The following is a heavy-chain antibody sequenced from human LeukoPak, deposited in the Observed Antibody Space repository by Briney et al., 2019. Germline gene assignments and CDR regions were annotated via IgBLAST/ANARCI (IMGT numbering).Heavy chain of an antibody. CDR3: AREGIAAKENFDY. V-gene: IGHV3-7*01. Sequence: GGSLRLSCAASGFTFSSYWMSWVRQAPGKGLEWVANIKQDGSEKYYVDSVKGRFTISRDNAKNSLYLQMNSLRAEDTAVYYCAREGIAAKENFDYWGQGTLVTVSS. J-gene: IGHJ4*02. CDR2: IKQDGSEK. CDR1: GFTFSSYW. D-gene: IGHD6-13*01.